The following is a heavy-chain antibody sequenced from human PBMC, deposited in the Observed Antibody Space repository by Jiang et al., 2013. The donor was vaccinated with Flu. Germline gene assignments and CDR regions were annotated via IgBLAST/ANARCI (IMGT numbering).Heavy chain of an antibody. J-gene: IGHJ3*02. CDR3: ARGRDGYNNAFDI. D-gene: IGHD5-24*01. CDR1: STSGSV. V-gene: IGHV2-70*11. CDR2: IDWDDDK. Sequence: STSGSVCELDPSAPTEGLEWLARIDWDDDKYYSTSLKTRLTISKDTSKNQVVLTMTNMDPVDTATYYCARGRDGYNNAFDIWGQGTMVTVSS.